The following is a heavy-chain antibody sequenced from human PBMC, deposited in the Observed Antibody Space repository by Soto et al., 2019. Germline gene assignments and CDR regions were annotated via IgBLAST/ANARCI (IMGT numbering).Heavy chain of an antibody. D-gene: IGHD1-26*01. V-gene: IGHV1-69*02. CDR3: ARLRDSDGMDV. J-gene: IGHJ6*02. CDR1: GGTFSTYT. CDR2: IIPILGIP. Sequence: QVQLVQSGAEVKKPGSSVKVSCKASGGTFSTYTITWVRQAPGQGLEWMGRIIPILGIPNYAQTFQGRVTITADKSTRTAYMELRSLRSEDAAVDYCARLRDSDGMDVWGQGTTVTVSS.